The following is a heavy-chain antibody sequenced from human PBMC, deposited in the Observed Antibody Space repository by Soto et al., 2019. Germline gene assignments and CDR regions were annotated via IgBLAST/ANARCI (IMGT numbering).Heavy chain of an antibody. Sequence: GSLRLSCAASGLIFSDVWMTWVRQAPGKGLEWVGRIKTKPDNGTIDYAAPVRGRFTISRDDSKNTLYLQMTSLTPDDTGVYYCTTSNLGVDFWGPGTLVTVSS. CDR3: TTSNLGVDF. J-gene: IGHJ4*02. V-gene: IGHV3-15*01. CDR2: IKTKPDNGTI. CDR1: GLIFSDVW. D-gene: IGHD1-1*01.